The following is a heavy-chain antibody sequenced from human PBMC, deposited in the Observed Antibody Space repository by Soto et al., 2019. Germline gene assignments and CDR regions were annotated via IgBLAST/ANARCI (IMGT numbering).Heavy chain of an antibody. CDR3: VREDSAWDSRGSFDF. CDR2: ISGSGGSA. J-gene: IGHJ3*01. D-gene: IGHD6-19*01. Sequence: GGSLRLSCAASAFTFSNYAMNWVRQAPGKGLEWVSVISGSGGSASYADSVQGRFTISRDNSKNTLYLQMNSLRAEDTAIYYCVREDSAWDSRGSFDFWGRGTMVTVSS. CDR1: AFTFSNYA. V-gene: IGHV3-23*01.